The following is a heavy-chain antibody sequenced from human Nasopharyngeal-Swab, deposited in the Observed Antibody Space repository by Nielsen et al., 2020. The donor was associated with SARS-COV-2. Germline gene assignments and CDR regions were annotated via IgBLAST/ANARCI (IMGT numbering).Heavy chain of an antibody. CDR3: ARGTNYDFWSNYAHYYFDY. CDR1: GGSISRSSYY. V-gene: IGHV4-39*07. J-gene: IGHJ4*02. Sequence: SESLSRTGTGSGGSISRSSYYWARIRQPPGKGLERIGTIYYSGSTYYNPSLKRRLTLSVDTSTTQFSLKLSSLTAADTAVYYCARGTNYDFWSNYAHYYFDYWGQGALVTVSS. CDR2: IYYSGST. D-gene: IGHD3-3*01.